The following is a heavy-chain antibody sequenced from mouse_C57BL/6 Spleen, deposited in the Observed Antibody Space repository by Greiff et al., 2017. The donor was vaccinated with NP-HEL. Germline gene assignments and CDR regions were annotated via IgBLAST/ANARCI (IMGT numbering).Heavy chain of an antibody. Sequence: QVHVKQSGPELVKPGASVKLSCKASGYTFTSYDINWVKQRPGQGLEWIGWIYPRDGSTKYNEKFKGKATLTVDTSSSTAYMELHSLTSEDSAVYFCARAPYYGSSHFDYWGQGTTLTVSS. V-gene: IGHV1-85*01. CDR2: IYPRDGST. CDR1: GYTFTSYD. D-gene: IGHD1-1*01. J-gene: IGHJ2*01. CDR3: ARAPYYGSSHFDY.